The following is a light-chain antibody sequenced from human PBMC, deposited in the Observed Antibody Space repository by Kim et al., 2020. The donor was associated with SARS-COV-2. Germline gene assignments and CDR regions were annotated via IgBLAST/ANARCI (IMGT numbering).Light chain of an antibody. CDR3: ATWDDSLSGPV. CDR1: SSNIGSNT. J-gene: IGLJ3*02. CDR2: GNH. Sequence: QSVLTQPPSASGTPGQRVTISCSGSSSNIGSNTVNWYQRLPGAAPKLLIYGNHQRPSGVPDRFSGSKSGTSASLAISGLQSEDEADYYCATWDDSLSGPVFGGGTQLTVL. V-gene: IGLV1-44*01.